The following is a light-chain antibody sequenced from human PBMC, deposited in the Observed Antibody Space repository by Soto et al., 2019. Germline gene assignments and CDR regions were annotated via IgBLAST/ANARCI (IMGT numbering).Light chain of an antibody. Sequence: EIVMTQSPATLSVSPGERATVSCRASQSISSSLAWYQQKRGQAPRLLIYGAYTRATGIQARFSGSGSGTEFTLTIRSLQSEDFAVYYCKQYDKWPRTFGQGTKVDIK. V-gene: IGKV3D-15*01. J-gene: IGKJ1*01. CDR1: QSISSS. CDR3: KQYDKWPRT. CDR2: GAY.